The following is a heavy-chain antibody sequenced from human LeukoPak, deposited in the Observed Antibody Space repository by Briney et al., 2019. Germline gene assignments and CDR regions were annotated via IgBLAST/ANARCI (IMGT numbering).Heavy chain of an antibody. CDR3: ARYQNGFFGVVTSYYYYGMDV. CDR2: ISYDGSNK. J-gene: IGHJ6*02. Sequence: GRSLRLSCAASGFTFSSYAMHWVRQAPGKGLEWVAVISYDGSNKYYADSVKGRFTISRDNSKNTLYLQMISMRAEDTAVYYCARYQNGFFGVVTSYYYYGMDVWGQGTTVTVSS. D-gene: IGHD3-3*01. CDR1: GFTFSSYA. V-gene: IGHV3-30-3*01.